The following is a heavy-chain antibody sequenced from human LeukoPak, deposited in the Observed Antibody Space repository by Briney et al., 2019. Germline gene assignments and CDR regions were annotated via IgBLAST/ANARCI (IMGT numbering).Heavy chain of an antibody. J-gene: IGHJ4*02. V-gene: IGHV1-24*01. D-gene: IGHD3-22*01. Sequence: ASVKVSCKASGYTLTELSMHWVRQAPGKGLEWMGGFDPEDGETIYAQKFQGRVTMTEDTSTDTAYMELSSLGSEDTAVYYCATAESDSSGYSFWGQGTLVTVSS. CDR3: ATAESDSSGYSF. CDR1: GYTLTELS. CDR2: FDPEDGET.